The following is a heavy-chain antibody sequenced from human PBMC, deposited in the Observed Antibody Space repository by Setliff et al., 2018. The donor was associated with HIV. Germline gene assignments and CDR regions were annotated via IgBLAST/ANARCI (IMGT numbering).Heavy chain of an antibody. CDR1: GSFINSDY. CDR3: ARDGGFFDY. V-gene: IGHV4-38-2*02. CDR2: IYHSATT. D-gene: IGHD3-16*01. Sequence: SETLSLTCTVSGSFINSDYWGWIRQPPGKGLEWIGSIYHSATTYYNPSLWGRVTISIDTSKNQFSLKLSSVTAADTAVYFCARDGGFFDYWGQGTLVTVSS. J-gene: IGHJ4*02.